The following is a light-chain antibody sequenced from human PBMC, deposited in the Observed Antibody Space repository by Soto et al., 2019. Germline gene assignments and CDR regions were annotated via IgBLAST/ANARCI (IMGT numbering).Light chain of an antibody. CDR2: GAS. Sequence: AIQMTQSPSSLSASVGDRVTITCRASQAIGNDLGWYQQKPGTAPTLLIYGASTLHSGVPSRFSGSGSGTDFTLTISSLQPEDFATYYCLQDETYPLTFGGGTRVENK. CDR3: LQDETYPLT. J-gene: IGKJ4*01. CDR1: QAIGND. V-gene: IGKV1-6*01.